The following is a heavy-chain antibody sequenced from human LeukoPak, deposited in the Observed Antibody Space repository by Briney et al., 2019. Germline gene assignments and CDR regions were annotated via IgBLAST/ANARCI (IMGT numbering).Heavy chain of an antibody. CDR1: GFAFSSYW. D-gene: IGHD6-13*01. CDR2: IKQDGSEK. J-gene: IGHJ5*02. CDR3: ARGHSSSPNWFDP. V-gene: IGHV3-7*04. Sequence: GGSLRLSCAASGFAFSSYWMSWVRQAPGKGLEWVASIKQDGSEKYYVDSVKGRFTISRDNAKNSLYLQMNGLRAEDTAVYYCARGHSSSPNWFDPWGQGTLVTVSS.